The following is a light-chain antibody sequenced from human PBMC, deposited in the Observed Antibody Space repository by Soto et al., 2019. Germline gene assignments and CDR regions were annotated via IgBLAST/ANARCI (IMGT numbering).Light chain of an antibody. CDR1: TGAVTRSFY. CDR3: LLYHGGVGV. J-gene: IGLJ3*02. CDR2: STI. V-gene: IGLV7-43*01. Sequence: QAVVTQEPSLTVSPGGTVTLTCGSTTGAVTRSFYANWFQQKPGQAPRSLIYSTIEKHSWTPARVSGSLLGGKAALTLSGVQPEDEAEYYCLLYHGGVGVFGGGTKVTVL.